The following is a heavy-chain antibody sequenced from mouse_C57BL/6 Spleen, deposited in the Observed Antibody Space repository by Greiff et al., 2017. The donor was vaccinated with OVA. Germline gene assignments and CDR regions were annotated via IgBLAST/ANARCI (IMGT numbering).Heavy chain of an antibody. Sequence: VQLQQSGPELVKPGASVKISCKASGYTFTDHYMNWVKQSHGKSLEWIGDINPNNGGTSYNQKFKGKATLTVDKSSSTAYMELRSLTSEDSAVYYCARKTFFFDYWGQGTTLTVSS. CDR1: GYTFTDHY. J-gene: IGHJ2*01. CDR2: INPNNGGT. CDR3: ARKTFFFDY. D-gene: IGHD3-2*01. V-gene: IGHV1-26*01.